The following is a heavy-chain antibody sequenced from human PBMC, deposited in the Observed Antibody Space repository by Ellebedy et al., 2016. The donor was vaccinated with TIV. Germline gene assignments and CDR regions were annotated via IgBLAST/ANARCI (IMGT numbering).Heavy chain of an antibody. CDR1: GFTLSDYY. Sequence: GESLKISCAGSGFTLSDYYMSWVRQAPGKGLEWVSYISRSGANIYYADSVKGRFPVARDNAKDSLYLQMNSLRDDDTAVYYCARAREPGYFAYYYYGMDVWGQGTTVTVSS. CDR2: ISRSGANI. D-gene: IGHD3-9*01. CDR3: ARAREPGYFAYYYYGMDV. V-gene: IGHV3-11*01. J-gene: IGHJ6*02.